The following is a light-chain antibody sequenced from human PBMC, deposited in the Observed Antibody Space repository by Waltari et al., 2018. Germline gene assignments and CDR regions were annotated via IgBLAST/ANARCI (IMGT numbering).Light chain of an antibody. CDR3: SSYTNTFVV. Sequence: QSALTHPASVSVSPGQSSTIPCTGSSSDIGAHNYVAWYQHFPDEAPKLLIYEVRNRPSGVSSRFSGSKSGNTASLTISGIQAEDEAHYYCSSYTNTFVVFGGGTKLTVL. CDR2: EVR. J-gene: IGLJ2*01. V-gene: IGLV2-14*01. CDR1: SSDIGAHNY.